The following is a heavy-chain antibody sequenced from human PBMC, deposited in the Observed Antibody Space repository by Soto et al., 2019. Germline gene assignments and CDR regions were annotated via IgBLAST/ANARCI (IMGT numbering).Heavy chain of an antibody. CDR3: ARGHYYGSGSYYNYLDY. CDR1: GGSISSSSYC. J-gene: IGHJ4*02. CDR2: TYYSATT. D-gene: IGHD3-10*01. V-gene: IGHV4-39*01. Sequence: ASETLSLTCTVSGGSISSSSYCWGWIRQPPGKGLEWIGYTYYSATTYYNPSLKSRVTISVDTSKNQFSLKLSSVTAADAAVYYCARGHYYGSGSYYNYLDYWGRGTQVTVSS.